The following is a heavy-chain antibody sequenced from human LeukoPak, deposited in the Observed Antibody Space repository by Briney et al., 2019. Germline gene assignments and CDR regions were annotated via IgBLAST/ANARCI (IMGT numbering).Heavy chain of an antibody. Sequence: GGSLRLSCAASGFTFSTYTMYWVRHPPGKRLEWVSIIGNNGGGIHYADSVRGRFTISRDNTKNSLYLQMSSLRAEDTAVYYCATDRGWRTSGYYLYYFEYWGQGTLVTFSS. CDR2: IGNNGGGI. J-gene: IGHJ4*02. V-gene: IGHV3-21*01. D-gene: IGHD3-3*01. CDR1: GFTFSTYT. CDR3: ATDRGWRTSGYYLYYFEY.